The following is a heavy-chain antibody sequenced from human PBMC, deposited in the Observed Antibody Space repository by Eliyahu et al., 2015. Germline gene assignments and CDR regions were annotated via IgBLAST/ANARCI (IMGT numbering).Heavy chain of an antibody. Sequence: EVQLVESGGGLVKPGGSLRLSCAASGFTFSNAWMSWVRQAPGKGLEWVGRIKSKTDGGTTDYAAPVKGRFTISRDDSKNTLYLQMNSLKTEDTAVYYCTTGGGDYLHPFDYWGQGTLVTVSS. J-gene: IGHJ4*02. V-gene: IGHV3-15*01. CDR2: IKSKTDGGTT. D-gene: IGHD2-21*02. CDR3: TTGGGDYLHPFDY. CDR1: GFTFSNAW.